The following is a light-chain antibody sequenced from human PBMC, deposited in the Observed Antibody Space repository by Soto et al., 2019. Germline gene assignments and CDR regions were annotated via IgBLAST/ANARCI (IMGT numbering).Light chain of an antibody. J-gene: IGLJ1*01. V-gene: IGLV2-23*01. CDR3: CSYAGSSTFYV. Sequence: ALTQPPSVSGSPGQSITISCTGTSSDVGSYNLVSWYQQHPGKAPKLMIYEGSKRPSGVSNRFSGSKSGNTASLTISGLQAEDEADYYCCSYAGSSTFYVFGTGTKVTVL. CDR1: SSDVGSYNL. CDR2: EGS.